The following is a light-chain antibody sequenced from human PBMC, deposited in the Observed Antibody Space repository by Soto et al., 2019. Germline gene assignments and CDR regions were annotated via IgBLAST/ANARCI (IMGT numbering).Light chain of an antibody. J-gene: IGKJ5*01. V-gene: IGKV3-15*01. CDR2: GAS. CDR1: QSVGSN. Sequence: EIVMTQSPVTLPVSPGEGVTLSCRASQSVGSNLAWYQQKLGQAPRLLIFGASTRATGIPARFSGSGSGTEFTLTISSLQSADFAIYYCQQYGNGPPITFGQGTRLEIK. CDR3: QQYGNGPPIT.